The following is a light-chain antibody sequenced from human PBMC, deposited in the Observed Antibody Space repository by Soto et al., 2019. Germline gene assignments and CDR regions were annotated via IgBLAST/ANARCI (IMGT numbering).Light chain of an antibody. Sequence: QSVLPQPASVSGSPGQSIPISCTGTSSDVGTYNLVSWFQQHPGKAPKLMIYEGSKRPSGVSNRFAVSKSGNTASLTISGLQAEDEADYYCCSYADGNIVVFGGGTKLTVL. CDR3: CSYADGNIVV. CDR2: EGS. V-gene: IGLV2-23*01. CDR1: SSDVGTYNL. J-gene: IGLJ2*01.